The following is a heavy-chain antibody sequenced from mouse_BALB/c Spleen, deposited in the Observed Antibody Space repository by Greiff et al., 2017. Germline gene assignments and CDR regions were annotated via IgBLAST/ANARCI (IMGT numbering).Heavy chain of an antibody. Sequence: EVKLVESGGGLVKPGGSLKLSCAASGFTFSDYGMAWVRQAPGKGPEWVAFISNLAYSIYYADTVTGRFTISRENAKNTLYLEMSSLRSEDTAMYYCARDNYGNYGYAMDYWGQGTSVTVSS. J-gene: IGHJ4*01. V-gene: IGHV5-15*02. D-gene: IGHD2-1*01. CDR2: ISNLAYSI. CDR3: ARDNYGNYGYAMDY. CDR1: GFTFSDYG.